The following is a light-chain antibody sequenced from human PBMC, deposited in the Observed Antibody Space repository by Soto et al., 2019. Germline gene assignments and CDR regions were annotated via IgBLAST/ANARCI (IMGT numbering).Light chain of an antibody. CDR2: DVS. Sequence: QSALTQPASVSGSPGQSITISCTGTSSDVGGYNYVSWYQQHPGKAPKLMIYDVSNRPPGVSNRFSGSKSGNTASLTISGLQAEDEADYYCSSYTSSSTGYVFGTGTKLTVL. J-gene: IGLJ1*01. CDR1: SSDVGGYNY. CDR3: SSYTSSSTGYV. V-gene: IGLV2-14*01.